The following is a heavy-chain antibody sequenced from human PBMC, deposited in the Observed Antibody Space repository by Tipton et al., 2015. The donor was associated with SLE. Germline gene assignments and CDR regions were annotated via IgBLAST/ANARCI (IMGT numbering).Heavy chain of an antibody. V-gene: IGHV4-59*11. CDR1: GGSLGSHY. J-gene: IGHJ6*02. CDR3: AKVRATMVRGVKFYFYGMDV. D-gene: IGHD3-10*01. CDR2: FSNTGST. Sequence: TLSLTCTVSGGSLGSHYWSWIRQPPGKGLEWIGCFSNTGSTNFNPSLKSRVTISVDTSKNQFSLKLSSVTAADTAVYYCAKVRATMVRGVKFYFYGMDVWGQGTTVTVSS.